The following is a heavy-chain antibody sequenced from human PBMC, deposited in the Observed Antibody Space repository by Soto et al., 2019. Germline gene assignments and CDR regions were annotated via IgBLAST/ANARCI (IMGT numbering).Heavy chain of an antibody. V-gene: IGHV1-69*02. CDR3: ARGAGRDAFDI. CDR1: GGTFSSYT. J-gene: IGHJ3*02. Sequence: QVQLVQSGAEVQKPGSSVKVSCKASGGTFSSYTISWVRQAPGQGLEWMGRIIPILGIANYAQKFQGRVTITADKSTSTAYMELSSLRSEDTAVYYCARGAGRDAFDIWGQGTMVTVSS. D-gene: IGHD1-26*01. CDR2: IIPILGIA.